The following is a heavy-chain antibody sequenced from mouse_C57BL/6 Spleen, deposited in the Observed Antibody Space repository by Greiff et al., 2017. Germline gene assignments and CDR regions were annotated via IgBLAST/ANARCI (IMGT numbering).Heavy chain of an antibody. CDR2: IRLKSDNYAT. D-gene: IGHD4-1*01. CDR3: TRELGRYFDV. V-gene: IGHV6-3*01. J-gene: IGHJ1*03. Sequence: EVQRVESGGGLVQPGGSMKLSCVASGFTFSNYWMNWVRQSPEKGLEWVAQIRLKSDNYATHYAESVKGRFTISRDDSKSSVYLQMNNLRAEYTGIYYCTRELGRYFDVWGTGTTVTVAS. CDR1: GFTFSNYW.